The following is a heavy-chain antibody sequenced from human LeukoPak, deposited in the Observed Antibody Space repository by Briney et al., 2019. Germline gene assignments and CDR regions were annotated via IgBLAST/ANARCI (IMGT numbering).Heavy chain of an antibody. J-gene: IGHJ4*02. Sequence: SETLSLTCAVYGGSFSGYYWSWIRQPPGKGLEWTGEINHSGSTNYNPSLKSRVTISVDTSKNQFSLKLSSVTAADTAVYYCARLALSEYYDSSSPFDYWGQGTLVTVSS. V-gene: IGHV4-34*01. CDR2: INHSGST. CDR1: GGSFSGYY. D-gene: IGHD3-22*01. CDR3: ARLALSEYYDSSSPFDY.